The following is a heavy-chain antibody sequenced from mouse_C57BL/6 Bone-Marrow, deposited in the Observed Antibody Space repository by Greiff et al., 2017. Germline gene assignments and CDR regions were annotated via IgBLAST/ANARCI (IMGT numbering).Heavy chain of an antibody. J-gene: IGHJ2*01. CDR3: TRSLIYYGTNY. V-gene: IGHV14-2*01. Sequence: EVQLQQSGAELVKPGASVTLSCTASGFNIKDYYIHWVKQRTEQGLEWIGRIGPEDGETKYAPKFQDKATITADTSSNTAYLQLSSLTSDDTAVYYCTRSLIYYGTNYWGQGTTLTVSS. CDR2: IGPEDGET. D-gene: IGHD1-1*01. CDR1: GFNIKDYY.